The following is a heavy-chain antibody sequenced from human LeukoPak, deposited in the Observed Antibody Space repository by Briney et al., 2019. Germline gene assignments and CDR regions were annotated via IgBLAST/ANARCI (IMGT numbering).Heavy chain of an antibody. J-gene: IGHJ4*02. CDR3: ARDPSALAGFFDY. V-gene: IGHV3-74*01. D-gene: IGHD6-19*01. CDR1: GFTFSSYW. CDR2: INSDGSST. Sequence: GGSLRLSCAASGFTFSSYWMHWVRQTPGKGLVWVSRINSDGSSTNYAGSVKGRFTISRDNAKNTLYLQMNSLKAEDTAVYYCARDPSALAGFFDYWGQGTLVTVSS.